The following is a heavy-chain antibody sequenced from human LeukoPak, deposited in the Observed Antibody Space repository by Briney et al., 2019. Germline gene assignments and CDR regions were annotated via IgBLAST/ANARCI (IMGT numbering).Heavy chain of an antibody. J-gene: IGHJ3*02. V-gene: IGHV3-48*02. CDR2: IRSSSLTI. D-gene: IGHD1-26*01. CDR3: VRDSAFAFDI. Sequence: GGSLRLSCAASGFTFSDDPMNWVRQAPGKGLEWVARIRSSSLTISYADSVKGRFTISRDNAKNSLYLQMNSLRDEDTAVYYCVRDSAFAFDIWGQGTMVTVSS. CDR1: GFTFSDDP.